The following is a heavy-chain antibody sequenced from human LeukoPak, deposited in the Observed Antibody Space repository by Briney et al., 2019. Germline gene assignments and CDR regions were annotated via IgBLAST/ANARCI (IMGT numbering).Heavy chain of an antibody. D-gene: IGHD3-3*01. Sequence: GGSLRLSCAASGFTFSSYGMHWVRQAPGKGLEWVSAISGSGGSTYYADSVKGRFTISRDNSKNTLYLQMNSLRAEDTAVYYCAKGHATARRITIFGVVTPGFDYWGQGTLVTVSS. CDR3: AKGHATARRITIFGVVTPGFDY. V-gene: IGHV3-23*01. CDR1: GFTFSSYG. CDR2: ISGSGGST. J-gene: IGHJ4*02.